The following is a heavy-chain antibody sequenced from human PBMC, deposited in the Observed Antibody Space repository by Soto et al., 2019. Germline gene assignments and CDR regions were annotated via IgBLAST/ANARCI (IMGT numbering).Heavy chain of an antibody. CDR2: IYYSGSM. V-gene: IGHV4-59*01. Sequence: SETLSLTSVIAGVSIRTYYWTLNRPPPGKGLEWIGYIYYSGSMNYNPSLKSRVTILVDTSKNQFSLKLSSVTAADTGVYYCARGVGATYFDYCGQGSLVTVSS. CDR3: ARGVGATYFDY. D-gene: IGHD1-26*01. J-gene: IGHJ4*02. CDR1: GVSIRTYY.